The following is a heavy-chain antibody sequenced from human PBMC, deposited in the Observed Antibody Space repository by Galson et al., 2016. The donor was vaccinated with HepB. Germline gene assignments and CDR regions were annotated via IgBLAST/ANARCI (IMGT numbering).Heavy chain of an antibody. Sequence: SLRLSCAGSGFTFSTYAMSWVRQAPGKGLEWVSRTNNDGTSTTYADSVKGRFTISRDNTKNTLYLHMDTLRPEDTALYYCARDPGSFFDYWGQGSLVTVSS. J-gene: IGHJ4*02. CDR1: GFTFSTYA. V-gene: IGHV3-74*01. D-gene: IGHD1-26*01. CDR3: ARDPGSFFDY. CDR2: TNNDGTST.